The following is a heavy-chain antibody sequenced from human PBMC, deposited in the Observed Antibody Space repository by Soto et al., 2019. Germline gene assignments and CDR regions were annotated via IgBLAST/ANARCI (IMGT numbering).Heavy chain of an antibody. J-gene: IGHJ6*02. Sequence: QVQLVQSGAEVKKPGSSVKVSCKASGGTFSSYAISWVRQAPGQGLEWMGGIIPIFGTANYAQKFQGRVTITAEESTSTAYMELSSLRSEDTAVYYCAREEMATITDYYYGMDVWGQGTTVTVSS. CDR3: AREEMATITDYYYGMDV. CDR2: IIPIFGTA. V-gene: IGHV1-69*12. CDR1: GGTFSSYA. D-gene: IGHD5-12*01.